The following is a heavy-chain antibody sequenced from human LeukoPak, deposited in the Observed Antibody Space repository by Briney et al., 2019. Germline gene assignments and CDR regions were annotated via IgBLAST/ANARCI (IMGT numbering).Heavy chain of an antibody. D-gene: IGHD3-10*01. CDR2: IWYDGSEK. CDR3: ARDGYYGSGRPFDY. J-gene: IGHJ4*02. Sequence: PGRSLRLSCAASGFNFNDSGMHWVRQAPGKGLEWVAVIWYDGSEKYYADSVKGRLTISIDNSKNTLYLQMNSLRADDTAVYYCARDGYYGSGRPFDYWGQGALVSVSS. V-gene: IGHV3-33*01. CDR1: GFNFNDSG.